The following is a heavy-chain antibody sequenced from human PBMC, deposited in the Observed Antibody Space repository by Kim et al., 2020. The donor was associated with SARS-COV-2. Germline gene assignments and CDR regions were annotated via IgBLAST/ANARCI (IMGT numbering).Heavy chain of an antibody. CDR1: GFTFGDYA. J-gene: IGHJ4*02. CDR3: TREGGGDGYNPVY. Sequence: GGSLRLSCTASGFTFGDYAMSWFRQAPGKGLEWVGFIRSKAYGGTTEYAASVKGRFTISRDDSKSIAYLQMNSLKTEDTAVYYCTREGGGDGYNPVYWGQGTLVTVSS. CDR2: IRSKAYGGTT. V-gene: IGHV3-49*03. D-gene: IGHD3-16*01.